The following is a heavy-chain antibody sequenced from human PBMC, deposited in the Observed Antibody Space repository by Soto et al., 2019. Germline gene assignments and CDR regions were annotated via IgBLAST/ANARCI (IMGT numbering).Heavy chain of an antibody. CDR2: ISSDGSNK. V-gene: IGHV3-30*18. J-gene: IGHJ4*02. Sequence: QVQLVESGVGVVQPGRSLSLSCAASGFTFSTYGMHWVRPSPGKGLEWVAVISSDGSNKNYADSVKGRFTISRDNSKNTLHLQMNSLRPEDTAVYYCAKYGIAYCTYFGSWGQGTLVTVS. D-gene: IGHD2-21*01. CDR3: AKYGIAYCTYFGS. CDR1: GFTFSTYG.